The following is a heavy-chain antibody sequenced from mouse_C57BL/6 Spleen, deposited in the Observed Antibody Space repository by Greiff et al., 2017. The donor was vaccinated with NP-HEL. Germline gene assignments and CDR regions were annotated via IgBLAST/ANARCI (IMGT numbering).Heavy chain of an antibody. V-gene: IGHV1-50*01. Sequence: QVQLQQPGAELVKPGASVKLSCKASGYTFTSYWMQWVKQRPGQGLEWIGEIDPSDSYTNYNQKFKGKATFTVDTSSSTAYMQLSSLTSEYSAVYYCSFYYGSSPSYWYFDVWGTGTTVTVSS. CDR1: GYTFTSYW. CDR3: SFYYGSSPSYWYFDV. D-gene: IGHD1-1*01. CDR2: IDPSDSYT. J-gene: IGHJ1*03.